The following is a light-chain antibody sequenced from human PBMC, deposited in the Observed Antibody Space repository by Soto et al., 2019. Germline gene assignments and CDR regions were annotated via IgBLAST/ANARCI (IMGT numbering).Light chain of an antibody. J-gene: IGKJ1*01. Sequence: DIQLTQSPSTLSASVGDRVTISCRASQSISSWLAWYQQKPGKAPKLLIYDASSLDSGVPPRFSGSGSGTEFTLTLSSLQPDAFATYYCQQYQTFGQGTKVEIK. CDR1: QSISSW. V-gene: IGKV1-5*01. CDR2: DAS. CDR3: QQYQT.